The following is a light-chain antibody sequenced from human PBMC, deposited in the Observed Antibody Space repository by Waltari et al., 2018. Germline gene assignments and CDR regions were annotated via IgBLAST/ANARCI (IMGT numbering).Light chain of an antibody. CDR2: AAS. V-gene: IGKV1-39*01. J-gene: IGKJ4*01. CDR1: QSISRF. Sequence: DIQMTQSPSSLSASVGDRVTITCRASQSISRFLNWYQHKPGKAPNLLIHAASILQSGVPSRFSGSGSVTDFTLTISSLQPEDFATYYCQQSYSSLLTFGGGTKVEIK. CDR3: QQSYSSLLT.